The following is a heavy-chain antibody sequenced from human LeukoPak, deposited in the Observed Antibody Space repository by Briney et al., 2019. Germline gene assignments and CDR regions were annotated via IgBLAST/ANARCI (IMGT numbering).Heavy chain of an antibody. J-gene: IGHJ5*02. CDR3: ARDGYSYGYEDANWFDP. CDR2: IIPIFGTA. CDR1: GYTFTGYY. D-gene: IGHD5-18*01. Sequence: SVKVSCKASGYTFTGYYMHWVRQAPGQGLEWMGGIIPIFGTANYAQKFQGRVTITTDESTSTAYMELSSLRSEDTAVYYCARDGYSYGYEDANWFDPWGQGTLVTVSS. V-gene: IGHV1-69*05.